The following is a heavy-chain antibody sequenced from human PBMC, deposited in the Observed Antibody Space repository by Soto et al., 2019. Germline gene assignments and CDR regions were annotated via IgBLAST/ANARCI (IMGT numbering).Heavy chain of an antibody. V-gene: IGHV3-23*01. D-gene: IGHD3-22*01. CDR3: AKVPSHFYDSSGYYNDY. CDR2: ISGSGGST. Sequence: GGSLRLSCAASGFTFSSYAMSWVRQAPGKGLEWVSAISGSGGSTYYADSVKGRFTISRGNSKNTLYLQMNSLRAEDTAVYYCAKVPSHFYDSSGYYNDYWGQGTLVTVSS. J-gene: IGHJ4*02. CDR1: GFTFSSYA.